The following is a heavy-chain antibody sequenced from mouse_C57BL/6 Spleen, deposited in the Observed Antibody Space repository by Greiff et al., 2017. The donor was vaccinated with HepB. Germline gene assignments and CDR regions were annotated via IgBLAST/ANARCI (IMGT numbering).Heavy chain of an antibody. Sequence: EVQLVESGGGLVKPGGSLKLSCAASGFTFSSYAMSWVRQTPEKRLEWVATISDGGSYTYYPDNVKGRFPISRDNAKNNLYLQMSHLKSEDTAMYYCARDLGYDGYLAWFAYWGQGTLVTVSA. CDR1: GFTFSSYA. J-gene: IGHJ3*01. V-gene: IGHV5-4*01. D-gene: IGHD2-3*01. CDR2: ISDGGSYT. CDR3: ARDLGYDGYLAWFAY.